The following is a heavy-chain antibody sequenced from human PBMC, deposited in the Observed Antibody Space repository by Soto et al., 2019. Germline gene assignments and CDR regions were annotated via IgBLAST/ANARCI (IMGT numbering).Heavy chain of an antibody. Sequence: GESLKISCKGSGYSFTSYWIGWVRQMPGKGLEWMGIIYPGDSDTRYSPSFQGQVTISADKSISTAYLQWSSLKASETAMYYCARSMVRGVIPYYYGMDVWGQGTTVTVSS. D-gene: IGHD3-10*01. CDR3: ARSMVRGVIPYYYGMDV. CDR2: IYPGDSDT. V-gene: IGHV5-51*01. J-gene: IGHJ6*02. CDR1: GYSFTSYW.